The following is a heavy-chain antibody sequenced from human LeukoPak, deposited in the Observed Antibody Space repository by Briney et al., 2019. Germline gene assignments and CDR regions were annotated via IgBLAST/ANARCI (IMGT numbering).Heavy chain of an antibody. J-gene: IGHJ4*02. D-gene: IGHD3-10*01. V-gene: IGHV4-34*01. CDR3: ARSGVSAVNY. CDR2: INHSGST. Sequence: SETLSLTCAVYGGSFSGYYWSWIRQPPGKGLEWIGEINHSGSTNYNPSLKSRVTISVDTSKNQFSLKLSSVTAADTAVYYCARSGVSAVNYWGQGTLVTVSP. CDR1: GGSFSGYY.